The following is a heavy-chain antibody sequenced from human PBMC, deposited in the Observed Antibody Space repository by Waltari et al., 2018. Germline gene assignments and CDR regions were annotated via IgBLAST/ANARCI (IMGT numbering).Heavy chain of an antibody. D-gene: IGHD5-12*01. CDR1: GGTFSSYA. CDR2: IIPILGIA. J-gene: IGHJ5*02. Sequence: QVQLVQSGAEVKKPGSSVKVSCKASGGTFSSYAISWVRQAPGQGLEWMGGIIPILGIANYAQKFQGRVTITADKSTSTAYMELSSLRSEDTAVFYCARVFRDGYNFGWFDPWGQGTLVTVSS. V-gene: IGHV1-69*10. CDR3: ARVFRDGYNFGWFDP.